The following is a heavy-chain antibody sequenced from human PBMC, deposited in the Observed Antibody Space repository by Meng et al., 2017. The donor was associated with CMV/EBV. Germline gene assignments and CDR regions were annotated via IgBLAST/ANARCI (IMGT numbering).Heavy chain of an antibody. Sequence: VRQQDSAPGVLQPSVPSPVTAMVRGGCFGGSFWTWIRHTAGKGLECIGRIYSTGGTNYNPSFESRVTISLAGSNNQFSLKLNPVTAADTAIYYCARERGDDSGYNFDSWGQGTLVTVSS. CDR3: ARERGDDSGYNFDS. CDR2: IYSTGGT. V-gene: IGHV4-4*07. J-gene: IGHJ4*02. D-gene: IGHD3-22*01. CDR1: GGCFGGSF.